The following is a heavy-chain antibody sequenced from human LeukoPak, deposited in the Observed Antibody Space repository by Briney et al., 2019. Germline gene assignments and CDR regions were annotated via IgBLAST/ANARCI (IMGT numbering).Heavy chain of an antibody. D-gene: IGHD3-22*01. Sequence: PSETLSLTCAVSGDYISSSSYYWGSIRQSPGTGLEWIGDIYHSGRTYYNPSLKSRVAISIDTSKNQFSLRLRSMTAADTAVFYCARRRYYDSTGYFEWGRGTLVTVSS. CDR2: IYHSGRT. J-gene: IGHJ1*01. CDR1: GDYISSSSYY. CDR3: ARRRYYDSTGYFE. V-gene: IGHV4-39*01.